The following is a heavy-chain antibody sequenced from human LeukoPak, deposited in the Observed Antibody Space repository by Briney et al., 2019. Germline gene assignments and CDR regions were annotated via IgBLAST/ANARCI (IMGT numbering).Heavy chain of an antibody. CDR1: GFTFSNNW. CDR2: IKQDGSEK. D-gene: IGHD6-6*01. Sequence: GGSLRLSCAAPGFTFSNNWMSWVRQAPGKGLEWVANIKQDGSEKYYVDSVKGRFTISRDNAKNSLYLQVDSLRAEDTAVYYCARDRPYYYLDYWGQGTLVTVSS. V-gene: IGHV3-7*04. J-gene: IGHJ4*02. CDR3: ARDRPYYYLDY.